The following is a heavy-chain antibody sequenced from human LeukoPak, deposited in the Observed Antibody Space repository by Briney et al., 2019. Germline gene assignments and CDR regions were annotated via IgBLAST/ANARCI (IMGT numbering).Heavy chain of an antibody. J-gene: IGHJ4*02. V-gene: IGHV1-18*04. CDR3: ARSQCSGSTSCYWFFYFDP. CDR2: ISGTSGNT. CDR1: GYTFNAHG. D-gene: IGHD3-10*02. Sequence: ASVKVYCKASGYTFNAHGITWVRQAPGQGLEWMGWISGTSGNTDYAEKFQGRVTLTTDTSTSTAYMELRSLTSDDTGVYYCARSQCSGSTSCYWFFYFDPWGQGTLVTISS.